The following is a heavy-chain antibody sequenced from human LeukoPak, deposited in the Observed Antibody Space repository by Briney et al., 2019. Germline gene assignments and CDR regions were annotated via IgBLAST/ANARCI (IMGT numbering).Heavy chain of an antibody. CDR1: GGSISSYY. D-gene: IGHD3-3*01. CDR3: ARAYDFWSGYYGY. J-gene: IGHJ4*02. Sequence: PSETLSLTCTVSGGSISSYYWSWIRQPPGKGLEWIGYIYHSGSTYYNPSLKSRVTISVDRSKNQFSLKLSSVTAADTAVYYCARAYDFWSGYYGYWGQGTLVTVSS. V-gene: IGHV4-59*12. CDR2: IYHSGST.